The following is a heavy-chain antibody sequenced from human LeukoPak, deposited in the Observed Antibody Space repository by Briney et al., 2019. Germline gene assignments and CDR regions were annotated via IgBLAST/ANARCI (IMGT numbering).Heavy chain of an antibody. CDR3: ARDWEHWLGFEGY. Sequence: PGGSLRLSCAASGFTFSSYWMSWVRQAPGKGLEWVANIKQDGSEKYYVDSVKGRFTISRDNAKNSLYLQMNSLRAEDTAVYYCARDWEHWLGFEGYWGQGTLVTVSS. CDR2: IKQDGSEK. V-gene: IGHV3-7*01. D-gene: IGHD5-12*01. CDR1: GFTFSSYW. J-gene: IGHJ4*02.